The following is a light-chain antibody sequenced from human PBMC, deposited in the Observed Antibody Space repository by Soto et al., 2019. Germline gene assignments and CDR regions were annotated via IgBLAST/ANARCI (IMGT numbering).Light chain of an antibody. CDR1: QSVNSN. J-gene: IGKJ5*01. Sequence: EIVMTQSPATLSVSPGERATLSCRASQSVNSNLAWYQQKPGQAPRLLIYGASTRATGIPARFSGSRSGTDFTLTISSLQPEDSATYYCQQVNNYPITFGQGTRLEIK. V-gene: IGKV3-15*01. CDR2: GAS. CDR3: QQVNNYPIT.